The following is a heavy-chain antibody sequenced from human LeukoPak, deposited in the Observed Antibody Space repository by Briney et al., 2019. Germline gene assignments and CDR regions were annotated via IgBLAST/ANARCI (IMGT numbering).Heavy chain of an antibody. V-gene: IGHV3-66*01. CDR1: GFTVSSNY. D-gene: IGHD3-10*01. Sequence: PGGSLRLSCAASGFTVSSNYMSWVRQAPGKGLEWVLVIYSGGSTYYADSVKGRFTISRDNSKNTLYLQMNSLRAEDTAVYYCARDWLGVGYFDYWGQGTLVTVSS. CDR2: IYSGGST. CDR3: ARDWLGVGYFDY. J-gene: IGHJ4*02.